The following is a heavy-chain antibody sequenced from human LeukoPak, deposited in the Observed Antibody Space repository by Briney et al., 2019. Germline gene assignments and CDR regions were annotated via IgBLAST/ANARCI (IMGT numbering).Heavy chain of an antibody. CDR2: INSDGSST. CDR1: GFTFSSYW. Sequence: GGSLRLSCAASGFTFSSYWMHWLRQAPGKGLVWFSRINSDGSSTSYADSVKGRFTISRDNAKNSLYLQMNSLRAEDTAVYYCARQRGDILTGYYMPRGFDYWGQGTLVTVSS. V-gene: IGHV3-74*01. J-gene: IGHJ4*02. CDR3: ARQRGDILTGYYMPRGFDY. D-gene: IGHD3-9*01.